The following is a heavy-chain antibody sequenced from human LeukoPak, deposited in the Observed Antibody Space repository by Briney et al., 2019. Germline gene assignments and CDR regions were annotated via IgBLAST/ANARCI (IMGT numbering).Heavy chain of an antibody. CDR3: AKDHYYGSGSYSTFDY. Sequence: GRSLRLSCAASGFTFSSYGMHWVRQAPGKGLEWVAVISYDGSNKYCADSVKGRFTISRDNSKNTLYLQMNSLRAEDTAVYYCAKDHYYGSGSYSTFDYWGQGTLVTVSS. V-gene: IGHV3-30*18. D-gene: IGHD3-10*01. CDR1: GFTFSSYG. CDR2: ISYDGSNK. J-gene: IGHJ4*02.